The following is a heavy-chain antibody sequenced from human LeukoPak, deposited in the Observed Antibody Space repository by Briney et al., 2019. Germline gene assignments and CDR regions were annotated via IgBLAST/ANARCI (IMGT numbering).Heavy chain of an antibody. Sequence: GGSLRLSCAASGFSFGSSVMSWVRQAPGKGLEWVSAITADGGGTNHADPVKGRFTISSDNSKSTLYLQMNSLRAEDTAVYYCVKEDHYGDYVQIDHWGQGTLVTVSS. CDR1: GFSFGSSV. J-gene: IGHJ4*02. CDR3: VKEDHYGDYVQIDH. D-gene: IGHD4-17*01. CDR2: ITADGGGT. V-gene: IGHV3-23*01.